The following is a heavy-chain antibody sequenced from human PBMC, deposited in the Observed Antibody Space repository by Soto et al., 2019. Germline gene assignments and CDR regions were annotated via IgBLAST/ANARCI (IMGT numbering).Heavy chain of an antibody. CDR3: AIGSGYPYYCNGMDV. CDR2: IGISGDT. CDR1: GFTFNSYD. V-gene: IGHV3-13*01. D-gene: IGHD3-22*01. Sequence: EVQLVESGGGLVQPGGSLRLSCAASGFTFNSYDMHWVRQPTGKGLEWVSAIGISGDTHYPGSVKGRFTISRENAKNSLYLQMNSLIAGDAAVYYCAIGSGYPYYCNGMDVWGQGTTVTVSS. J-gene: IGHJ6*02.